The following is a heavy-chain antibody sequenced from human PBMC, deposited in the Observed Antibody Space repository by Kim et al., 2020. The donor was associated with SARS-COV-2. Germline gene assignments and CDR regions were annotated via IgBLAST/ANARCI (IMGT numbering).Heavy chain of an antibody. J-gene: IGHJ4*02. D-gene: IGHD3-9*01. V-gene: IGHV1-69*06. CDR2: IIPIFGTA. CDR1: GGTFSSYA. Sequence: SVKVSCKASGGTFSSYAISWVRQAPGQGLEWMGGIIPIFGTANYAQKFQGRVTITADKSTSTAYMELSSLRSEDTAVYYCARVGAYDILTGYSLRFDYWGQRTLVTVSS. CDR3: ARVGAYDILTGYSLRFDY.